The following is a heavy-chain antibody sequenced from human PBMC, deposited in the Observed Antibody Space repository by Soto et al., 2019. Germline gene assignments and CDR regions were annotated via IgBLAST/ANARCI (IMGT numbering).Heavy chain of an antibody. J-gene: IGHJ4*02. CDR2: IKGDGSET. D-gene: IGHD5-12*01. Sequence: GGSLRLSCAASGFIFSSYRMHWVRQAPGKGLVWVSRIKGDGSETNYADSVKGRFTISRDNAKNTLYLQLNSLRAEDTAVYYCLRGNSGYGNFDYWGQATRVTVSS. CDR1: GFIFSSYR. CDR3: LRGNSGYGNFDY. V-gene: IGHV3-74*01.